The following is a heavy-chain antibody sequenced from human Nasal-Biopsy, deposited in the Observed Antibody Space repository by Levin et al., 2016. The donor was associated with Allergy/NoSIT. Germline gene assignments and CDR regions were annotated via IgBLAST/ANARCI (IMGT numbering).Heavy chain of an antibody. J-gene: IGHJ1*01. D-gene: IGHD6-13*01. CDR3: AKGPYSSRWGEYFEH. Sequence: GESLKISCAASGFTFDDYTMHWVRQRPGKSLEWVAFVSWDGSNAFYADSVKGRFTISRDNSKNSLNLQMNGLRLEDTALYYCAKGPYSSRWGEYFEHWGQGTLVTVSS. CDR2: VSWDGSNA. CDR1: GFTFDDYT. V-gene: IGHV3-43*01.